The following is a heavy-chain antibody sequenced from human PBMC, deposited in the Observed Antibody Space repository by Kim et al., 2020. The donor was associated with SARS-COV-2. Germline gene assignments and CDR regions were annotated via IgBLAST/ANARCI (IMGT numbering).Heavy chain of an antibody. CDR3: AREGGNTGYYSIDS. J-gene: IGHJ5*01. Sequence: YGSSVKGRLTISRDNSNNTLYLQMNSLRAEDTAVYYCAREGGNTGYYSIDSWGQGTLVTVSS. D-gene: IGHD3-22*01. V-gene: IGHV3-33*01.